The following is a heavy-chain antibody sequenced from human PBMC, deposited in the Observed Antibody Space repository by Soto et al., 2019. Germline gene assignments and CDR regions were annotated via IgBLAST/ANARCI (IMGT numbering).Heavy chain of an antibody. CDR3: ARQIYDSDTGPNFQYYFDS. D-gene: IGHD3-22*01. V-gene: IGHV5-10-1*01. CDR1: GYSFAGYW. J-gene: IGHJ4*02. Sequence: ESLKISCKGSGYSFAGYWITWVRQKPGKGLEWMGRIDPSDSQTYYSPSFRGHVTISVTKSITTVFLQWGSLRASDTAMYYCARQIYDSDTGPNFQYYFDSWGQGTPVTVSS. CDR2: IDPSDSQT.